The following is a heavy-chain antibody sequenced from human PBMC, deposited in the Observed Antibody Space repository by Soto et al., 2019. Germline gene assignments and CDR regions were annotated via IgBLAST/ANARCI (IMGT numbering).Heavy chain of an antibody. J-gene: IGHJ4*02. CDR2: INAGNGNT. V-gene: IGHV1-3*01. CDR1: GYTFTSYA. Sequence: ASVKVSCKASGYTFTSYAMHWVRQAPGQRLEWMGWINAGNGNTKYSQNFQGRVTITRDTSASTAYMELRSLRSDDTAVYYCATSSPAFDYWGKGNLVTVYS. CDR3: ATSSPAFDY.